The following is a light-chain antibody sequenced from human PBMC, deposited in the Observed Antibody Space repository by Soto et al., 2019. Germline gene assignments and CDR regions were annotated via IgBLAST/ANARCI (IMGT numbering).Light chain of an antibody. CDR2: GAS. V-gene: IGKV3-20*01. Sequence: EIVLTQSPGTLSLSPGERATLSCRASQSVNSLYLAWYQQKPGQAPRLLIYGASSRATGIPDRFRGSESGTDFTLTISRLEPEDFAVYYCQYYSGSQTFGRGPKVEIK. CDR3: QYYSGSQT. CDR1: QSVNSLY. J-gene: IGKJ4*01.